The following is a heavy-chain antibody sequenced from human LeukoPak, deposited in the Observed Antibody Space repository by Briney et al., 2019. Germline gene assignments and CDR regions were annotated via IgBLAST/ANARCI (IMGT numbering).Heavy chain of an antibody. CDR2: IKQDGSEK. D-gene: IGHD2-15*01. V-gene: IGHV3-7*01. J-gene: IGHJ6*03. CDR1: GFTFSSYW. CDR3: ARGGANYYYYYMDV. Sequence: GGSLRLSCAASGFTFSSYWMSWVRQAPGKGLEWVANIKQDGSEKYYVDSVKGRFTISRGNAKNSLYLQMNSLRAEDTAVYYCARGGANYYYYYMDVWGKGTTVTVSS.